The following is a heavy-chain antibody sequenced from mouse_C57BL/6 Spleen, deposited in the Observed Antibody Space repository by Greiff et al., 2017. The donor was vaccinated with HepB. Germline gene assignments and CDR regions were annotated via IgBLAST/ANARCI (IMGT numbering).Heavy chain of an antibody. CDR3: ARHDYDSYFDV. Sequence: QVQLQQPGAELVRPGSSVKLSCKASGYTFTSYWMHWVKQRPIQGLEWIGNIDPSDSETHYNQKFKDKATLTVDKSSSTAYMQLSSLTSEDSAVYYCARHDYDSYFDVWGTGTTVTVSS. CDR1: GYTFTSYW. V-gene: IGHV1-52*01. D-gene: IGHD2-4*01. CDR2: IDPSDSET. J-gene: IGHJ1*03.